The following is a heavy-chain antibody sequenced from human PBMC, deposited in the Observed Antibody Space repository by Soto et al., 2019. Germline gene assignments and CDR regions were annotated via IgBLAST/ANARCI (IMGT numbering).Heavy chain of an antibody. V-gene: IGHV1-46*04. CDR1: GYTFAHYY. CDR3: ARLSRITFIVD. D-gene: IGHD3-16*02. J-gene: IGHJ4*02. Sequence: QVQLVQSGAEVKGPGTSVTLSCQTSGYTFAHYYIHWVRQDPGQGLEYMGIIDPRTGTSGTSTSPQSVQGGLSITSDASTSTVYMELSNLRSDDTATYYCARLSRITFIVDWGQGTLVTVSS. CDR2: IDPRTGTSGTS.